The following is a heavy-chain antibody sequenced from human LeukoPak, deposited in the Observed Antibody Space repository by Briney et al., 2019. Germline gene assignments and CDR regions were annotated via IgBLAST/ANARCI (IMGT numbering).Heavy chain of an antibody. D-gene: IGHD2-2*01. J-gene: IGHJ3*02. V-gene: IGHV3-23*01. Sequence: GGSLRLSCAASGFTFSSYAMSWVRQAPGKGLEWVSAISGSGGSTYYADSVKGRFTISRDNSKNTLYLQMNSLRAEDTAVYYCAKRNPPWDCSSTSCYELGAFDIWGQGTMVTVSS. CDR2: ISGSGGST. CDR3: AKRNPPWDCSSTSCYELGAFDI. CDR1: GFTFSSYA.